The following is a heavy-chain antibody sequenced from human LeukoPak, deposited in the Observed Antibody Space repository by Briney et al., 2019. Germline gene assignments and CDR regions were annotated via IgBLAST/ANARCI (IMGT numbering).Heavy chain of an antibody. CDR1: GGSFSGYY. J-gene: IGHJ5*02. V-gene: IGHV4-34*01. D-gene: IGHD4-17*01. Sequence: SETLSLTCAVYGGSFSGYYWSWIRQPPGKGLEWIGEINHSGSTNYNPSLKSRVTISVDTSKNQFSLKLGSVTAADTGVYYCAREIRAPYGPNQSNWFDPWGQGTLVTVSS. CDR2: INHSGST. CDR3: AREIRAPYGPNQSNWFDP.